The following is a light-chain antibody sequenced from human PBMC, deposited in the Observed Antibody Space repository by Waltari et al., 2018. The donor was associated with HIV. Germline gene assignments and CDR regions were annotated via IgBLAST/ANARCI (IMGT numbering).Light chain of an antibody. CDR2: SSN. Sequence: QSVLTQPPSVSGAPGQRVTLPCTGSTSNFVAGYHVQWYQQPPGTAPKLLIHSSNNRPSGVPDRFSGSKSGTSASLAITGLRAEDEADYYCQSYDRILGDVVFGGGTKLTVL. CDR3: QSYDRILGDVV. V-gene: IGLV1-40*01. J-gene: IGLJ2*01. CDR1: TSNFVAGYH.